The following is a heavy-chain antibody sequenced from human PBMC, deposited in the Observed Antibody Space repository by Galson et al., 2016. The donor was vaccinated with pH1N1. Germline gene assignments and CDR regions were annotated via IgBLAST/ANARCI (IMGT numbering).Heavy chain of an antibody. Sequence: SVKVSCKASGDTFRTHTFNWVRQAPGQGLEWMGRITPAFGTADYAQKFQGRVAVTADKSTSTVYMEMLSLKSDDTAVYYRARGGQLVRYFDFWGQGTLVVVSS. V-gene: IGHV1-69*08. CDR1: GDTFRTHT. D-gene: IGHD6-6*01. J-gene: IGHJ4*02. CDR2: ITPAFGTA. CDR3: ARGGQLVRYFDF.